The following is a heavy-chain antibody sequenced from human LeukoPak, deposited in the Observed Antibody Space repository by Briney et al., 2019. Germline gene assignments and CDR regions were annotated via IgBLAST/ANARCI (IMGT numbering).Heavy chain of an antibody. CDR3: ARGAHVLRFLEWLLSYMDV. CDR1: GFTFSSYW. V-gene: IGHV3-7*01. J-gene: IGHJ6*03. Sequence: GGSLRLSCAASGFTFSSYWMSWVRQAPGKGLEWVANIKQDGSEKYYVDSVKGRFTISRDNAKNSLYLQMNSLRAEDTAVYYCARGAHVLRFLEWLLSYMDVWGKGTTVTVSS. CDR2: IKQDGSEK. D-gene: IGHD3-3*01.